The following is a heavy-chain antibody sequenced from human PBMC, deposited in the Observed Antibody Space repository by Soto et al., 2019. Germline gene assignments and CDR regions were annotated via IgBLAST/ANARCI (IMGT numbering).Heavy chain of an antibody. CDR3: ARARLVVEGRFDY. Sequence: ASVKVSFKASGYNFTNYYMHWVRQAPGQGLEWMGIINPSGGSTSCAQKFQGRVTMTRNTSISTAYMELSSLRSEDTAVYYCARARLVVEGRFDYWGQGTLVTVSS. J-gene: IGHJ4*02. D-gene: IGHD3-22*01. CDR2: INPSGGST. V-gene: IGHV1-46*01. CDR1: GYNFTNYY.